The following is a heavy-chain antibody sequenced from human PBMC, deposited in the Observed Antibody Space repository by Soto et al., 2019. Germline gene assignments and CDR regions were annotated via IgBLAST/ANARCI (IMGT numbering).Heavy chain of an antibody. Sequence: GGSLRLSCAASGFTFDGYAMHWVRQAPGKGLEWVSGISWNRGSIGYADSVKGRFTISRDNAKNSLYLQMNSLRAEDTALYYWAKWSYTHFDYWGQGTLVTVSS. CDR2: ISWNRGSI. J-gene: IGHJ4*02. CDR1: GFTFDGYA. CDR3: AKWSYTHFDY. V-gene: IGHV3-9*01. D-gene: IGHD2-2*02.